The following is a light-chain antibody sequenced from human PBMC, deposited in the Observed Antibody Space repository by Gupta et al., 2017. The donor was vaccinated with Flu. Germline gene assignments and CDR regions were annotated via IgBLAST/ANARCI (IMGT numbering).Light chain of an antibody. CDR1: SSNIGSDY. J-gene: IGLJ3*02. CDR3: ASWDVNLSGRV. Sequence: QARLTQPPSVSGTAGQRVTFSCSGSSSNIGSDYVIWYQQFPGTAPKVLIYRNHQRPSGVPDRFSGSKSATSASLAISGLQSEDEAIYYCASWDVNLSGRVFGGGTKLTVL. CDR2: RNH. V-gene: IGLV1-47*01.